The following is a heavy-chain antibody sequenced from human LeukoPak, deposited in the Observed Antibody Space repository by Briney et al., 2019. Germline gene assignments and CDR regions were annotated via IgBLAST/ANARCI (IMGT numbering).Heavy chain of an antibody. J-gene: IGHJ4*02. CDR1: GFTFSSYS. D-gene: IGHD3-10*01. V-gene: IGHV3-21*01. CDR3: ARAMLLWFGELSTFDY. Sequence: GGSLRLSCAASGFTFSSYSMNWVRQAPGKGLEWVSSISSSSSYISYADSVKGQFTISSDNAKNSLYLKMNSLRAEGTAVYYCARAMLLWFGELSTFDYWGQGTLVTVSS. CDR2: ISSSSSYI.